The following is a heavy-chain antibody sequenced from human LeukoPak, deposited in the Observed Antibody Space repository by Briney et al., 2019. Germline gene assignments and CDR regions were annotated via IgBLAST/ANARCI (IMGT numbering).Heavy chain of an antibody. CDR3: ASWPVGWYGEDS. CDR1: GFTFSSYA. D-gene: IGHD6-19*01. CDR2: ITSGANT. Sequence: PGGSLRLSCAASGFTFSSYAMSWVRQAPGKGLEWVSAITSGANTYYADSVKGRFTISRDNSKNTLYLQMNSLRVEDTAVYYCASWPVGWYGEDSWGQGTLVTVSS. J-gene: IGHJ4*02. V-gene: IGHV3-23*01.